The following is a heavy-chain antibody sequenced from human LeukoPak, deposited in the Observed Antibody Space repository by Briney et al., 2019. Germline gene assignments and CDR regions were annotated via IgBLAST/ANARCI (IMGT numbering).Heavy chain of an antibody. CDR2: INPSGGST. J-gene: IGHJ6*02. D-gene: IGHD6-13*01. V-gene: IGHV1-46*01. CDR1: GYTFTSYY. CDR3: ARDPCRNSSSWYYYYYYYGMDV. Sequence: ASVKVSCKTFGYTFTSYYMHWVRQAPGQGLEWMGIINPSGGSTSYAQKFQGRVTMTRDTSTSTVYMELSSLRSEDTAVYYCARDPCRNSSSWYYYYYYYGMDVWGQGTTVTVSS.